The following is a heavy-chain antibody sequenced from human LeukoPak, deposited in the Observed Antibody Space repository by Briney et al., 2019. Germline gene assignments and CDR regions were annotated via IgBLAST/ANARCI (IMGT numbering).Heavy chain of an antibody. D-gene: IGHD3-22*01. Sequence: SGGSLRLSCTASGFTFGDYAMSWFRQAPGKGLEWVGFIRSKAYGGTTEYAASVKGRFTISRDDSKSIAYLQMNSLKTEDTAVYYCTRDSSVWLWGDWGQGTLVTVSS. CDR2: IRSKAYGGTT. CDR3: TRDSSVWLWGD. CDR1: GFTFGDYA. J-gene: IGHJ4*02. V-gene: IGHV3-49*03.